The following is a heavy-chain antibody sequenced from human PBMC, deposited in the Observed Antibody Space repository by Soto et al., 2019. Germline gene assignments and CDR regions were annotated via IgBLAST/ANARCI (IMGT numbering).Heavy chain of an antibody. Sequence: QVQLQESGPGLVKPSQTLSLTCTVSGGSISSGGTGSYWTWIRQLPGKGLEWIGYIYYTGNTYYNPSLKSRPTISIATSENQFSLKLTSVTAADTAVYFCASGHDADKVRYWGQGTLVTVSS. CDR2: IYYTGNT. CDR1: GGSISSGGTGSY. D-gene: IGHD2-2*01. J-gene: IGHJ4*02. V-gene: IGHV4-31*03. CDR3: ASGHDADKVRY.